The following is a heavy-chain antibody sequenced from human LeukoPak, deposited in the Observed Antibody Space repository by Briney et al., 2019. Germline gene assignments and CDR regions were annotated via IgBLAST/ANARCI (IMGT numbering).Heavy chain of an antibody. CDR3: ARGYDILTGHLYYFDY. J-gene: IGHJ4*02. Sequence: GGSLRLSCAASGFTFSSYGMHWVRQAPGKGLEWVAVIWYDGSNKYYADSVKGRFTISRDNSKNTLYLQMNSLRAEDTAVYYCARGYDILTGHLYYFDYWGQGTLITVSS. D-gene: IGHD3-9*01. CDR1: GFTFSSYG. V-gene: IGHV3-33*01. CDR2: IWYDGSNK.